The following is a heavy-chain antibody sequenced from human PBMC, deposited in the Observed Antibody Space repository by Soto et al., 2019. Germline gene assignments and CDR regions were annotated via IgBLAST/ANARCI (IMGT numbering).Heavy chain of an antibody. CDR2: IYWDDDK. D-gene: IGHD2-15*01. J-gene: IGHJ6*02. V-gene: IGHV2-5*02. CDR1: GFSLSTSGVG. CDR3: AYLPCSGGSCYWFSYSGMDV. Sequence: QITLKESGPPLVKPTQTLTLTCTFSGFSLSTSGVGVAWIRQPPGKALEWLALIYWDDDKRYRPSLETRLTITKDTSKNQVVLTMTIMDSVDTATYYCAYLPCSGGSCYWFSYSGMDVWGQGTTVTVSS.